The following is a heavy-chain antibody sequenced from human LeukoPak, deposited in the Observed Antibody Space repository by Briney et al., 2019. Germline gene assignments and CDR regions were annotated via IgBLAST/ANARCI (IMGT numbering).Heavy chain of an antibody. CDR1: GFTFSSYG. Sequence: GGSLRLSCAASGFTFSSYGMSWVRQAPGKGLEWVSLISYDGSNKYYADSVKGRFTISRDSSKNTLYLQMNSLRAEDTAVYYCAKDRGIASRRGVMDWGQGTLVTVSS. J-gene: IGHJ4*02. D-gene: IGHD6-6*01. V-gene: IGHV3-30*18. CDR3: AKDRGIASRRGVMD. CDR2: ISYDGSNK.